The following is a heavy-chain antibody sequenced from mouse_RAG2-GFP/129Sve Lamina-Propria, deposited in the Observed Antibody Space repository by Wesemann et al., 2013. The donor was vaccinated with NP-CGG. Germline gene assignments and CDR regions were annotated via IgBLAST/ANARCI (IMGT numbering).Heavy chain of an antibody. J-gene: IGHJ3*01. Sequence: EVQLQQSGPVLVKPGASVKMSCKASGYTFTDYYMNWVKQSHGKSLEWIGVINPYNGGTSYNQKFKGKATLTVDKSSSTAYMELNSLTSEDSAVYYCARSARDYDGDWFAYWGQGTLVTVSA. D-gene: IGHD2-4*01. CDR1: GYTFTDYY. CDR2: INPYNGGT. V-gene: IGHV1-19*01. CDR3: ARSARDYDGDWFAY.